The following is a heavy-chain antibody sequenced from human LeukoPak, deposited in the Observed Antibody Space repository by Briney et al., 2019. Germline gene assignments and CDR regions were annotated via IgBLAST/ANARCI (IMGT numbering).Heavy chain of an antibody. D-gene: IGHD3-22*01. CDR2: FDPEDGET. Sequence: ASVKVSCKVSGYTLTELSMHWVRQAPGKGLEWMGGFDPEDGETIYAQKFQGRVTMTEDTSTDTAYMELSSLRSEDTAVYYCATKMVNDSSGPGASDAFDIWGQGTMVTVSS. CDR1: GYTLTELS. CDR3: ATKMVNDSSGPGASDAFDI. J-gene: IGHJ3*02. V-gene: IGHV1-24*01.